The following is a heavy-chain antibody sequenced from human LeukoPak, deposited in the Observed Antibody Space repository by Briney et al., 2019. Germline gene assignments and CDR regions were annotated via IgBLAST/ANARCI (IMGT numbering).Heavy chain of an antibody. CDR3: AKGMRWLQWCTDY. Sequence: GGSLRLSCAASGFTFDDYAMHWVRQAPGKGLEWVSGISWNSGSIGYADSVKGRFTISRDNAKNSLYLQMNSLRAEDTALYYCAKGMRWLQWCTDYWGQGTLVTVSS. V-gene: IGHV3-9*01. J-gene: IGHJ4*02. D-gene: IGHD5-24*01. CDR2: ISWNSGSI. CDR1: GFTFDDYA.